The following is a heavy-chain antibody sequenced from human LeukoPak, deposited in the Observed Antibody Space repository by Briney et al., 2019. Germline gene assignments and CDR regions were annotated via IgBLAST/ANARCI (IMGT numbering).Heavy chain of an antibody. J-gene: IGHJ6*03. CDR2: IYTSGST. Sequence: SETLSLTCTVSGGSISSYYWSWIRQPAGKGLEWIGRIYTSGSTNYNPSLRSRVTMSVDTSKNQFSLKLSSVTAADTAVYYCARDTNNWNDLRSRPPWGTSPYYYYMDVWGKGTTVTVSS. D-gene: IGHD1-20*01. V-gene: IGHV4-4*07. CDR3: ARDTNNWNDLRSRPPWGTSPYYYYMDV. CDR1: GGSISSYY.